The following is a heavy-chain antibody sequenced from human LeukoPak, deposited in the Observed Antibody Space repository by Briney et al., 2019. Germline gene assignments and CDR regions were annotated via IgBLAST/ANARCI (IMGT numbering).Heavy chain of an antibody. Sequence: SETLSLTCTVSGGSISSGDYYWSWIRQPPGQGLEWIGYIYYRGSTYYNPSLKSRVIISVDTSKNQFSLKLSSMTAADTAVYYCARERTYYFDYWGRGTQVTVSS. CDR3: ARERTYYFDY. CDR1: GGSISSGDYY. V-gene: IGHV4-30-4*01. J-gene: IGHJ4*02. CDR2: IYYRGST.